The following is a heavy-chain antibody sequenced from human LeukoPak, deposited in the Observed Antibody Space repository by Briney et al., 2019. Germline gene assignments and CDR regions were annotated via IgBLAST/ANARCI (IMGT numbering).Heavy chain of an antibody. J-gene: IGHJ5*02. CDR3: ARSSRYCSSTSSYFDQ. CDR2: INPNSGGT. CDR1: GYTFTDYY. V-gene: IGHV1-2*02. D-gene: IGHD2-2*01. Sequence: ASVKVSCKASGYTFTDYYMHWVRQAPGQGIEWIGWINPNSGGTNYAQKFQGRVTMTRDTSISTAYMELSGLRSDDTAVYYCARSSRYCSSTSSYFDQWGQGTVVTVSS.